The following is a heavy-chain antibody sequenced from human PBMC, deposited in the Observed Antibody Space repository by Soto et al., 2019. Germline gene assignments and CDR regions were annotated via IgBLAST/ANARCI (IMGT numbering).Heavy chain of an antibody. CDR1: GFTFSSSA. Sequence: SVKVSCKASGFTFSSSAVQWVRQARGQRLEWIGWIVVGSGNTYCAQKFQERVTIGWDMSTSTAYMELSSLRPEDTAVYYCVAEKPNYYGMDVWGHGTTVTVSS. V-gene: IGHV1-58*01. J-gene: IGHJ6*02. CDR3: VAEKPNYYGMDV. CDR2: IVVGSGNT.